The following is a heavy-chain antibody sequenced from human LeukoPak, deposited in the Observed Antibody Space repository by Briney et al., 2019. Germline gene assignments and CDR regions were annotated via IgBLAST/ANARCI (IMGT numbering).Heavy chain of an antibody. CDR3: ARSLGSSGYQDY. J-gene: IGHJ4*02. CDR2: INSDGSST. Sequence: PGGTLRLSCAASGFTFSSYWMHWVGQAPGKGRVWVSRINSDGSSTSYADSVKGRFTISRDNAKNTVYLQMNSLRAEDTAVYYCARSLGSSGYQDYWGQGTLVTVSS. CDR1: GFTFSSYW. V-gene: IGHV3-74*01. D-gene: IGHD3-22*01.